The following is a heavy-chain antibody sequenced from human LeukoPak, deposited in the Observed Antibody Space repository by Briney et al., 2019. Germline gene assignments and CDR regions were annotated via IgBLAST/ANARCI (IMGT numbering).Heavy chain of an antibody. CDR3: AREGLNDAFDI. J-gene: IGHJ3*02. CDR2: ISYDGSNK. V-gene: IGHV3-30-3*01. D-gene: IGHD3/OR15-3a*01. CDR1: GFTFSSYA. Sequence: PGGFLRLSCAASGFTFSSYAMHWVRQAPGKGLEWVAVISYDGSNKYYADSVKGRFTISRDNSKNTLYLQMNSLRAEDTAVYYCAREGLNDAFDIWGQGTMVTVSS.